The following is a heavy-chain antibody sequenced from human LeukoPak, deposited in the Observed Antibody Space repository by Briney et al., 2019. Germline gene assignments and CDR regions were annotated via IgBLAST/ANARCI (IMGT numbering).Heavy chain of an antibody. J-gene: IGHJ4*02. CDR3: ARDSDWILFDY. CDR2: VHREGTTT. Sequence: GGSLRLSCAASGFTFNTYWMHWVRQAPGKGLVWVARVHREGTTTAYADSVKGRFTISRDNAKNTLYLQMTNLRAEDTAVYYCARDSDWILFDYWGRGTPVTVSS. CDR1: GFTFNTYW. D-gene: IGHD3/OR15-3a*01. V-gene: IGHV3-74*03.